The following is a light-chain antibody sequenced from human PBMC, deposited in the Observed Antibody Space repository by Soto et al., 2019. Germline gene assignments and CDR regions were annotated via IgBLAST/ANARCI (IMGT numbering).Light chain of an antibody. J-gene: IGKJ4*01. CDR1: QAISRN. V-gene: IGKV3-15*01. CDR3: QHYDNWLGT. CDR2: GAS. Sequence: EIVMTQSPSTLSVSRGERATLSCRANQAISRNLAWYQQKPGQAPRLLIYGASTRATGIPDRFSGSGSGTEFTLTISSLQPDDFAVYYCQHYDNWLGTFGRGTKVDIK.